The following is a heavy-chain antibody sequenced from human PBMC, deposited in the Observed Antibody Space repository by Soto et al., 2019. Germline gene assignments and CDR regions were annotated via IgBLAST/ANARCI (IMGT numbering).Heavy chain of an antibody. CDR1: GGSFSGYY. V-gene: IGHV4-34*01. D-gene: IGHD3-10*01. Sequence: PSETLSLTCAVYGGSFSGYYWSWIRQPPGKGLEWIGEINHSGSTNYNPSLKSRVTISVDTSKNQFSLKLSSVTAADTAVYYCARSMLFTYYYGSGSYHYGNWFDPWGQGTLVTVSS. J-gene: IGHJ5*02. CDR2: INHSGST. CDR3: ARSMLFTYYYGSGSYHYGNWFDP.